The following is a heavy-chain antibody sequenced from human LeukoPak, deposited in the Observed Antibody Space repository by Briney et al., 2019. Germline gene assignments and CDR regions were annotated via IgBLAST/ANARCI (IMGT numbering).Heavy chain of an antibody. D-gene: IGHD6-13*01. J-gene: IGHJ4*02. CDR2: IYSGGST. V-gene: IGHV3-53*01. Sequence: GGSLRLSCAASGFTVSSNYMSWVRQAPGKGLEWVSVIYSGGSTYYADSVKGRFTISRDNSKNTLYLQMNSLRAGDTAVYYCATYSSSWYCFDYWGQGTLVTVSS. CDR1: GFTVSSNY. CDR3: ATYSSSWYCFDY.